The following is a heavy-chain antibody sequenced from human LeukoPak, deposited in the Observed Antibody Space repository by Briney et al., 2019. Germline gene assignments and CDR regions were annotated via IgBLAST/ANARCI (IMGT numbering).Heavy chain of an antibody. D-gene: IGHD3-10*01. J-gene: IGHJ4*02. V-gene: IGHV3-23*01. Sequence: PGGSLRLSCAASGFTFTNYAMYWVRQAPGGGPEWVSAISPTGGDTFYAESVKGRFTISRDNSKNTVHLQMNSLRADDTAVYYCAKGNEAYYYEYWGQGTLVTVSS. CDR2: ISPTGGDT. CDR3: AKGNEAYYYEY. CDR1: GFTFTNYA.